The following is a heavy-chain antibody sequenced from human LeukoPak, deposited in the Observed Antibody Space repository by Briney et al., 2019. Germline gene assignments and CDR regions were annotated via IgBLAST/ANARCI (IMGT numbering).Heavy chain of an antibody. CDR3: ARAIAAAGTYWFDP. V-gene: IGHV4-61*02. D-gene: IGHD6-13*01. J-gene: IGHJ5*02. CDR1: GGSISSGSYY. Sequence: PSQTLSLTCTVSGGSISSGSYYWSWIRQPAGKGLEWIGRIYTSGSTNYNPSLKSRVTISVDTSKNQFSLKLSSVTAADTAVYYCARAIAAAGTYWFDPWGQGTLVTVSA. CDR2: IYTSGST.